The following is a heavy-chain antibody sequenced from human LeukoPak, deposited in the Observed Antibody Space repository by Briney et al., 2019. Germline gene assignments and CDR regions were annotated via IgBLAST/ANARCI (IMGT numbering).Heavy chain of an antibody. J-gene: IGHJ6*02. CDR2: IGTAGDT. Sequence: GGSLRLSCAASGFTFSSYDMHWVRQATGKGLEWVSAIGTAGDTYYPGSVKGRFTISRENAKNSLYLQMNSLRAGDTAVYYCARSLMVRGVISYYGMDVWGQGTMVTVSS. CDR3: ARSLMVRGVISYYGMDV. V-gene: IGHV3-13*01. CDR1: GFTFSSYD. D-gene: IGHD3-10*01.